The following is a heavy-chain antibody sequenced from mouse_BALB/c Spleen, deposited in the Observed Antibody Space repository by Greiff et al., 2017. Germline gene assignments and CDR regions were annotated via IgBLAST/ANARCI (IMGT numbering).Heavy chain of an antibody. D-gene: IGHD1-1*02. J-gene: IGHJ2*01. CDR1: GYTFTSYT. Sequence: QVQLQQSGAELARPGASVKMSCKSSGYTFTSYTMHWVKQRPGQGLEWIGYINPSSGYTNYNQKFKDKATLTADKSSSTAYMQLSSLTSEDSAVYYCAREYEDYYAMDYWGQGTTLTVSS. CDR3: AREYEDYYAMDY. V-gene: IGHV1-4*01. CDR2: INPSSGYT.